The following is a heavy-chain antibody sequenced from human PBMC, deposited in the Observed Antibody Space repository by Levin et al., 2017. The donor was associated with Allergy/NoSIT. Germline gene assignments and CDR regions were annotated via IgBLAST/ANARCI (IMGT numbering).Heavy chain of an antibody. Sequence: KSSETLSLTCTVSGVSIRTYYWAWIRQPPGKGLEWIGYIYYSGSTDYNPSLKSRVTISLDMSKSQFSLRLTSVTAADTAVYYCARLPGSVADYWGRGTLVTVSS. CDR3: ARLPGSVADY. CDR2: IYYSGST. J-gene: IGHJ4*02. V-gene: IGHV4-59*08. D-gene: IGHD6-19*01. CDR1: GVSIRTYY.